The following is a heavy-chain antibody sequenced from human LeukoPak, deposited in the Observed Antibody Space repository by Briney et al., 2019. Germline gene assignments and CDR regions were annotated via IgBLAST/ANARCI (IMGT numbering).Heavy chain of an antibody. V-gene: IGHV1-8*01. CDR2: MNPNSGNT. Sequence: GASVKVSCKAYGYTFTSYDINLVRQATGQGLEWMGWMNPNSGNTGYAQKFQGRVTMTRNTSISTAYMELSSLRSEDTAVYYCARSPDCSGGSCYSYYYYYGMDVWGQGTTVTVSS. CDR3: ARSPDCSGGSCYSYYYYYGMDV. CDR1: GYTFTSYD. D-gene: IGHD2-15*01. J-gene: IGHJ6*02.